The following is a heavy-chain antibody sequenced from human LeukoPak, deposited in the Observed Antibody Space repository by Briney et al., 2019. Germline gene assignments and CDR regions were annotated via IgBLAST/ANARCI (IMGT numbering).Heavy chain of an antibody. CDR1: GFTFSSCW. J-gene: IGHJ4*02. V-gene: IGHV3-7*01. CDR3: ARDMATVTTSPSDY. D-gene: IGHD4-17*01. Sequence: PGGSLRLSCAASGFTFSSCWMSWVRQAPGKGLEWVANIKQDGSEKYYVDSVKGRFTISRDNAKSSLYLQMNSLRAEDTAVYYCARDMATVTTSPSDYWGQGTLVTVSS. CDR2: IKQDGSEK.